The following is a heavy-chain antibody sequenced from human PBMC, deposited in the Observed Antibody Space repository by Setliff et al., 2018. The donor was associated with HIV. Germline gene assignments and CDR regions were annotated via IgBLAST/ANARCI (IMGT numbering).Heavy chain of an antibody. Sequence: SETLSLTCTVSGDSMNSVSYSWAWLRQSAGKGPEWIGHVYARGSANYNPSLTSRVTISVPTSKNQFSLNLNSVTAADTATYYCARAKTIGSSALFLDPWSQGTPVTVSS. CDR1: GDSMNSVSYS. V-gene: IGHV4-61*09. CDR2: VYARGSA. J-gene: IGHJ5*02. CDR3: ARAKTIGSSALFLDP. D-gene: IGHD2-2*03.